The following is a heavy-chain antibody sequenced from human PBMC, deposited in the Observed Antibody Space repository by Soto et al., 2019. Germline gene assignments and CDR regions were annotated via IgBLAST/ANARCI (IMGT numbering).Heavy chain of an antibody. D-gene: IGHD3-22*01. V-gene: IGHV3-48*03. J-gene: IGHJ4*02. CDR1: GFTCSSYE. CDR2: ISSSGSTI. CDR3: ARDLEIVVVPALGY. Sequence: GGALRVYCAASGFTCSSYEMNWVRQAPGKGLEWVSYISSSGSTIYYADSVKGRFTISRDNAKNSRYLQMNSLRAEDTAVYYCARDLEIVVVPALGYWGQVTLVTVSS.